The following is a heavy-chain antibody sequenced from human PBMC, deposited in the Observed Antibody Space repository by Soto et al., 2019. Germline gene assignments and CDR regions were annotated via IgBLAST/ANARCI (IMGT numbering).Heavy chain of an antibody. CDR3: ASCHGYCGSDNCHTGCWADY. D-gene: IGHD2-2*03. J-gene: IGHJ4*02. Sequence: EVQLLESGGDLVQPGGSLRLSCAASGFTFSNYAMSWVRQAPGKGLEWLSAIGARGGSTYFADSVKGRFTISRDNSKNPLYLQMNSLRAEDTAVYYCASCHGYCGSDNCHTGCWADYWGQGTLVTVSS. CDR2: IGARGGST. CDR1: GFTFSNYA. V-gene: IGHV3-23*01.